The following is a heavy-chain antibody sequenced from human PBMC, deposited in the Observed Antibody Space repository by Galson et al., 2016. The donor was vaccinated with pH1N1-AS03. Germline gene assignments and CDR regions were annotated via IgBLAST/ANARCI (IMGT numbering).Heavy chain of an antibody. CDR3: ARQDSGAYYLDS. D-gene: IGHD1-26*01. J-gene: IGHJ4*02. CDR2: IFHNGST. V-gene: IGHV4-31*01. CDR1: GGSISSGGYY. Sequence: TLSLTCTVSGGSISSGGYYWNWIRQHPGKGLEWIGYIFHNGSTYYNPSLESLVSISVDTSKNQFSLKLKSVTAADTAVYYCARQDSGAYYLDSWGPGTLVTVSS.